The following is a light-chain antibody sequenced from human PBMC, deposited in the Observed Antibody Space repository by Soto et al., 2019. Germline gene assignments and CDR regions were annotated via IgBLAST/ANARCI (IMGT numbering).Light chain of an antibody. CDR1: SGYSNYK. Sequence: QLVLTQPPSASASLGASVTLTCTLSSGYSNYKVDWYQQRPGKGPRFVMRVGTGGIVGSKGDGIPDRFSVLGSGLNRYLTIKNIQEEDESDYHCGADHGRGRVFGGGTKLTVL. V-gene: IGLV9-49*01. J-gene: IGLJ3*02. CDR2: VGTGGIVG. CDR3: GADHGRGRV.